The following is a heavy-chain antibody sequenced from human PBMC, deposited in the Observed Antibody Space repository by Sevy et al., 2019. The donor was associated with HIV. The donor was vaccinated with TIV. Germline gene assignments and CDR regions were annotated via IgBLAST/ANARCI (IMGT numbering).Heavy chain of an antibody. D-gene: IGHD3-10*01. CDR2: IYYSGST. J-gene: IGHJ4*02. CDR1: AASISSYF. Sequence: SETLSLTCTVSAASISSYFWSWIRQPPGKGLEWIGYIYYSGSTNYNRSLQSRVTISVDTSKNQFSLKLSSVTAADTAVYYCVTEFGSEEFGYYFDYWGQGTLVSVSS. V-gene: IGHV4-59*13. CDR3: VTEFGSEEFGYYFDY.